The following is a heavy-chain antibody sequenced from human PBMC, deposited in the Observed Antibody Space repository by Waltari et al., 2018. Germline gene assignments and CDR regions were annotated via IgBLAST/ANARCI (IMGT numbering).Heavy chain of an antibody. D-gene: IGHD2-15*01. CDR2: MYYSWST. J-gene: IGHJ4*02. V-gene: IGHV4-39*01. CDR3: VRHARTTSGGKHFDH. CDR1: GDSISSSSYY. Sequence: QLQLQESGPGLVKASETLSLTCTVSGDSISSSSYYWGWVRQPPGKGLAWVGNMYYSWSTDYNPSLKSRVTISGDTSKSQFSLKLSSVTAADTSMYYCVRHARTTSGGKHFDHWGQGMLVTVSP.